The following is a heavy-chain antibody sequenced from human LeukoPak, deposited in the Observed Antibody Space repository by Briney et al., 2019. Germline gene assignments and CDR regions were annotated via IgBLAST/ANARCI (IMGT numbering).Heavy chain of an antibody. V-gene: IGHV4-39*01. CDR3: ARRRVGATNWGSFDY. D-gene: IGHD1-26*01. Sequence: PSETLSLTCTVSGGSIRSSSYYWGWVRQPPGRGLEWIVSIYYSGNAYHNPSLKSRVTISVDTSKNQFSLKLSFVTAADTAVYYCARRRVGATNWGSFDYWGQGTLVTVSS. CDR1: GGSIRSSSYY. J-gene: IGHJ4*02. CDR2: IYYSGNA.